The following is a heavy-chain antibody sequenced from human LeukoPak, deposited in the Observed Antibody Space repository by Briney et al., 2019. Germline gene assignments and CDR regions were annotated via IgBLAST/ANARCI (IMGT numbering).Heavy chain of an antibody. J-gene: IGHJ4*02. CDR3: ARDGLYSYGYSYFDY. V-gene: IGHV4-4*07. CDR1: GGSISSYH. D-gene: IGHD5-18*01. Sequence: ASETLSLTCTVSGGSISSYHWSWLRQPAGKGLKWLGRTHSSGSTNYNPSLKSRITMSIATSKNQYSLKLTSGTAADTAVYYCARDGLYSYGYSYFDYWGQGTLVTVSS. CDR2: THSSGST.